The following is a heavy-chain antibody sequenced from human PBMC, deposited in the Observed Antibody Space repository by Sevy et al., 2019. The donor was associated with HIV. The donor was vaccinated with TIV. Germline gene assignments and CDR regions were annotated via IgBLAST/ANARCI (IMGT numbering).Heavy chain of an antibody. CDR1: GFPFNDHA. CDR3: AKDLDRGPASINCHTYYYYFYGLDV. CDR2: ISWNRGSV. J-gene: IGHJ6*02. Sequence: GGCLRLSCAASGFPFNDHAMHWVRQTPGKGLEWVAGISWNRGSVGYADSVKGRFTISRDNAKQSISLQMNSLRADDTALYFCAKDLDRGPASINCHTYYYYFYGLDVWGHGTTVTVSS. D-gene: IGHD2-2*02. V-gene: IGHV3-9*01.